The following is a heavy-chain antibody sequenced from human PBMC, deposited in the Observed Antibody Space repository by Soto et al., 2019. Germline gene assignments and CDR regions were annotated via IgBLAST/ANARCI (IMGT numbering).Heavy chain of an antibody. D-gene: IGHD3-16*02. CDR3: ARDNHPTYDYIWESYRYPPYYFDY. CDR1: GYTFTSYG. Sequence: ASVKVSCKASGYTFTSYGISWVRQAPGQGLEWMGWISAYNGNTNYAQKLQGRVTMTTDTSTSTAYMELRSLRSDDTAVYYCARDNHPTYDYIWESYRYPPYYFDYWGQGILVTVSS. CDR2: ISAYNGNT. J-gene: IGHJ4*02. V-gene: IGHV1-18*01.